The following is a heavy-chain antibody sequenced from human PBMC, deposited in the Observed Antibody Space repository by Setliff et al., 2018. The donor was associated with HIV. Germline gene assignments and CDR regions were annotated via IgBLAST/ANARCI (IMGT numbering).Heavy chain of an antibody. Sequence: SETLRLSCAASGFAFSSYGMHWVRQPPGKGLEWIGEIIHSGSTNYNPSLKSRVTISVDTSKNQFSLKLSSVTAADTAVYYCARRSGFALDYWGQGTLVTVSS. CDR2: IIHSGST. CDR1: GFAFSSYG. CDR3: ARRSGFALDY. V-gene: IGHV4-34*12. J-gene: IGHJ4*02. D-gene: IGHD5-12*01.